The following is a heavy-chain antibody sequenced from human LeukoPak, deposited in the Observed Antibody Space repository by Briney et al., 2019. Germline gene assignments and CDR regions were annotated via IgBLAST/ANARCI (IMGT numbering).Heavy chain of an antibody. CDR1: GYTFTGYY. Sequence: ASVKVSCKASGYTFTGYYMHWVRQAPGQGLEWMGWINPNSGDTKYAQKFQGRVTMTRDTSISTAYMELTRLRSDDTAVYYCAREDGDYVNDYWGRGTLVTVSS. D-gene: IGHD4-17*01. CDR2: INPNSGDT. CDR3: AREDGDYVNDY. J-gene: IGHJ4*02. V-gene: IGHV1-2*02.